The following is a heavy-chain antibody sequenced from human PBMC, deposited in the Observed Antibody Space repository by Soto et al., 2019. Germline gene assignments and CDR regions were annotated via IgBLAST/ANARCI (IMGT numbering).Heavy chain of an antibody. J-gene: IGHJ4*02. D-gene: IGHD6-19*01. Sequence: GGSLILSCTASGFTFSSYSMNWVRQAPGKGLEWVSYISSSSSTIYYADSVRGRFTISRDNAKNSLYLQMNSLRAEDTAVYYCARSTDSSGWRFDYWGQGTQVTVSS. CDR1: GFTFSSYS. CDR3: ARSTDSSGWRFDY. V-gene: IGHV3-48*01. CDR2: ISSSSSTI.